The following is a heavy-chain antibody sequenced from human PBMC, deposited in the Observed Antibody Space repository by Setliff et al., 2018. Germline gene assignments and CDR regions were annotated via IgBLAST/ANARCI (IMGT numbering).Heavy chain of an antibody. J-gene: IGHJ3*02. CDR1: GYTFTSYD. CDR3: ASSGYDVGGAFDI. V-gene: IGHV7-4-1*02. CDR2: INTNTGNP. D-gene: IGHD5-12*01. Sequence: ASVKVSCKASGYTFTSYDINWVRQATGQGLEWMGWINTNTGNPTYAQGFTGRFVFSLDTSVSTAYLQISSLKAEDTAVYYCASSGYDVGGAFDIWGQGTMVTV.